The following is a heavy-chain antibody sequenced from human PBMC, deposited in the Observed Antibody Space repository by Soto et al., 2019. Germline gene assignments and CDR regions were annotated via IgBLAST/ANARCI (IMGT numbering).Heavy chain of an antibody. D-gene: IGHD1-26*01. CDR2: TYYRSKWYN. V-gene: IGHV6-1*01. Sequence: PSQTLSLTCAISGDSVSSSSVTWNWIRQSPSRGLEWLGRTYYRSKWYNDYAESVKSRITINPDTSKNQFSPHLNSVTPEDTAVYYCVRLIGNSWLDFWGQGTLVTVS. CDR3: VRLIGNSWLDF. J-gene: IGHJ5*01. CDR1: GDSVSSSSVT.